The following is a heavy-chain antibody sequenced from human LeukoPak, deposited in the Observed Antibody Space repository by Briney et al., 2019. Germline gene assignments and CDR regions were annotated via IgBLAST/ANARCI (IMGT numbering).Heavy chain of an antibody. CDR2: IYYGGST. V-gene: IGHV4-59*08. CDR3: ARHYRQWFGEFAQYYYYYGMDV. Sequence: SETLSLTCTVSGDSISSYYWSWIRQPPGEGVEWIGYIYYGGSTNYNPSLKSRVTISVDTSKNQFSLKLSSVTAADTAVYYCARHYRQWFGEFAQYYYYYGMDVWGQGTTVTVSS. J-gene: IGHJ6*02. CDR1: GDSISSYY. D-gene: IGHD3-10*01.